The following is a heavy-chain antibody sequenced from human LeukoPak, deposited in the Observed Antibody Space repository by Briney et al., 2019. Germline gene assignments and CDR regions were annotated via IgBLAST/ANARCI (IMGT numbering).Heavy chain of an antibody. CDR3: ARLNLGYGYFLEATKHDY. CDR2: ISYDDGTNK. Sequence: GGSLRLSCAASGFTFSTYPMHWVRQAPGKGLEWVAVISYDDGTNKYYADSAKGQFTISRDNSKNTLYLQMNSLRAEDTAVYYCARLNLGYGYFLEATKHDYWGQGTLVTVSS. J-gene: IGHJ4*02. V-gene: IGHV3-30-3*01. CDR1: GFTFSTYP. D-gene: IGHD5-18*01.